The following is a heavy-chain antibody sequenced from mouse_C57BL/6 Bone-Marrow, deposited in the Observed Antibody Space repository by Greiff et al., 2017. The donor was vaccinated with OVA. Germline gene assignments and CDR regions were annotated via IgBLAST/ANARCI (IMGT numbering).Heavy chain of an antibody. CDR1: GFTFSDFY. D-gene: IGHD1-1*01. CDR3: ARDDYYGSSYGFAY. V-gene: IGHV7-1*01. J-gene: IGHJ3*01. CDR2: SRNKANDYTT. Sequence: EVKLMESGGGLVQSGRSLRLSCATSGFTFSDFYMEWVRQAPGKGLEWIAASRNKANDYTTEYSASVKGRFIVSRDTSQSILYLQMNALRAEDTAIYYCARDDYYGSSYGFAYWGQGTLVTVSA.